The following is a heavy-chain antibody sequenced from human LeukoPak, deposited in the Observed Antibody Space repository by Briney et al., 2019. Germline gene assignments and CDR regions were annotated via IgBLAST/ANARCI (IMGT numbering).Heavy chain of an antibody. D-gene: IGHD6-6*01. CDR1: AFTFSSYA. J-gene: IGHJ4*02. CDR2: ITDSGGDT. Sequence: GGSLRLSCAASAFTFSSYAMSWVRQAPGKGLEWVSAITDSGGDTYHADSVKGRFTISRDNSKNTLNLQMNSLRAEDTAVYYCTKGSRAARPYYFDYWGLGTLVTVSS. V-gene: IGHV3-23*01. CDR3: TKGSRAARPYYFDY.